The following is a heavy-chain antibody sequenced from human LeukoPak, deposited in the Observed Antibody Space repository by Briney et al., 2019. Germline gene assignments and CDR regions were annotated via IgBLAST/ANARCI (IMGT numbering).Heavy chain of an antibody. CDR3: ARSLRWRNAFDI. CDR2: IYYSGST. D-gene: IGHD4-23*01. Sequence: SETLSLTCTVSGGSISSYYWSWIRQPAGKGLEWIGYIYYSGSTYYNPSLKSRVTISVDTSKNQFSLKLSSVTAADTAVYYCARSLRWRNAFDIWGQGTMVTVSS. V-gene: IGHV4-59*06. CDR1: GGSISSYY. J-gene: IGHJ3*02.